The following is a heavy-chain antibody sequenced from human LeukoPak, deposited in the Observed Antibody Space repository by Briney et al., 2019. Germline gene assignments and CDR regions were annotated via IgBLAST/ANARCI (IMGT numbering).Heavy chain of an antibody. CDR3: ARGLYDSSGYYTVPFDY. V-gene: IGHV1-18*01. CDR2: ISAYNGDT. J-gene: IGHJ4*02. CDR1: GYTFTSYG. D-gene: IGHD3-22*01. Sequence: ASVKVSCMASGYTFTSYGISWVRQAPGQGLEWMGWISAYNGDTNYAQKLQGRVTMTTDTSTSTAYMELRSLRSDDTAVYYCARGLYDSSGYYTVPFDYWGQGTLVTVSS.